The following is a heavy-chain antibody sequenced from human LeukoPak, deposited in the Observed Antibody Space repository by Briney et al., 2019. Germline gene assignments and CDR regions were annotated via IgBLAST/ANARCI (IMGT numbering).Heavy chain of an antibody. CDR2: INPNSGGT. J-gene: IGHJ5*02. Sequence: ASVKVSCKASGYSFTAYYMHWVRQAPGQGLEWMGWINPNSGGTNYAQKFQGRVTMTRDTSISTAYMELSRLRSDDTAVYYCARDANYYGSGSYLFDPWGQGTLVTVSS. V-gene: IGHV1-2*02. CDR1: GYSFTAYY. D-gene: IGHD3-10*01. CDR3: ARDANYYGSGSYLFDP.